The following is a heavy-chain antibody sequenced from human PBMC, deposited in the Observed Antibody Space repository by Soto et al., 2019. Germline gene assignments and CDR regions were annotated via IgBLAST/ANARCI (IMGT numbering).Heavy chain of an antibody. D-gene: IGHD5-12*01. CDR3: VKDHDEDFGYDLDYFNY. CDR1: GFTFSGSA. Sequence: GGSLRLSCAASGFTFSGSAMHWVRQASGKGLEWVGRIRSKANSYATAYADSVKGRFTISRDNAKNSLYLEMNSLRPEDTARYFCVKDHDEDFGYDLDYFNYWGQGTLVTVSS. CDR2: IRSKANSYAT. J-gene: IGHJ4*02. V-gene: IGHV3-73*01.